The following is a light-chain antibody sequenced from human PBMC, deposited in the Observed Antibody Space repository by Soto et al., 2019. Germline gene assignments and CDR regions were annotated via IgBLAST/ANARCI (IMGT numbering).Light chain of an antibody. J-gene: IGLJ1*01. V-gene: IGLV2-23*02. CDR3: CSYAGSSTPLI. Sequence: HSYLSQPASVSASPGQSIPLSFNRTSTDTWNNNLVSWYQQHPGKAPKLMIYEVSRRPSGVSNRFSGSKSGNTASLTISGLQAEDEADYYCCSYAGSSTPLIFGTGTKVTVL. CDR2: EVS. CDR1: STDTWNNNL.